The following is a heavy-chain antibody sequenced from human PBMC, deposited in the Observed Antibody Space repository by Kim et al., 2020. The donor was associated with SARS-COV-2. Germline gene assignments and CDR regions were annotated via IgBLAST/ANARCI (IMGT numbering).Heavy chain of an antibody. CDR3: ARATTYYDSSGPFDY. Sequence: GGSLRLSCAASGFTFSSYGMHWVRQAPGKGLEWVAVISYDGSNKYYADSVKGRFTISRDNSKNTLYLQMNSLRAEDTAVYYCARATTYYDSSGPFDYWGQGTLVTVSS. V-gene: IGHV3-33*05. CDR2: ISYDGSNK. CDR1: GFTFSSYG. J-gene: IGHJ4*02. D-gene: IGHD3-22*01.